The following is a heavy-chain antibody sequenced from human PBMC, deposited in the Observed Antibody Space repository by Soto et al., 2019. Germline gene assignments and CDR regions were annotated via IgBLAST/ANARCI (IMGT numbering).Heavy chain of an antibody. CDR2: LYYSGST. CDR3: ARARMVRGIIYYYGMDV. V-gene: IGHV4-31*03. D-gene: IGHD3-10*01. J-gene: IGHJ6*02. CDR1: GGSISSDGNY. Sequence: QVQLQESGPGLVKSSQTLSLTCTVSGGSISSDGNYWSWIRQHPGKVLEWFGYLYYSGSTNYNPSLKSRVTIAVDTSNNQFSLKLNSVTAADTAVYYCARARMVRGIIYYYGMDVWGQGTTVTVSS.